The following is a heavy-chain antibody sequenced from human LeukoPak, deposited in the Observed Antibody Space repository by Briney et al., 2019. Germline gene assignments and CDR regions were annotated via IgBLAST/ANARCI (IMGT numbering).Heavy chain of an antibody. J-gene: IGHJ3*02. CDR1: GGTFNHFG. Sequence: ASVKVSCKASGGTFNHFGIHWVRQAPGHGLEWMGWINPNLGLTKYAPKIQDRVTITPDKPTSSAYMELNSLRSDDTAVYFCAIFLSSWDAFDIWGQGTMVTVS. CDR2: INPNLGLT. CDR3: AIFLSSWDAFDI. D-gene: IGHD6-13*01. V-gene: IGHV1-69*10.